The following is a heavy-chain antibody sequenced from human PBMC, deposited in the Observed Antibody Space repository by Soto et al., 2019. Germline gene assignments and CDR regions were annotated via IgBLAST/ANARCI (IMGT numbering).Heavy chain of an antibody. CDR3: AKDETWVTTVTTGAYFDY. J-gene: IGHJ4*02. CDR1: GFTFSSYG. Sequence: QVQLVESGGGVVQPGRSLRLSCAASGFTFSSYGMHWVRQAPGKGLEWVAVISYDGSNKYYADSVKGRFTISRDNSKNTLYLQMNSLRAEDTAVYYCAKDETWVTTVTTGAYFDYWGQGTLVTVSS. CDR2: ISYDGSNK. D-gene: IGHD4-4*01. V-gene: IGHV3-30*18.